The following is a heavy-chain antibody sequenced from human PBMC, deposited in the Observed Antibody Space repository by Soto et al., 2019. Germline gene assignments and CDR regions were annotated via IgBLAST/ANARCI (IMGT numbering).Heavy chain of an antibody. CDR1: GFTFSGSA. D-gene: IGHD4-17*01. Sequence: GGSLRLSCAASGFTFSGSAMHWVRQASGKGLEWVGRIRSKANSYATAYAASVKGRFTISRDDSKNTAYLQMNSLKTEDTAVYYCTRHTVTPDFDYWGQGTLVTVSS. CDR2: IRSKANSYAT. V-gene: IGHV3-73*01. J-gene: IGHJ4*02. CDR3: TRHTVTPDFDY.